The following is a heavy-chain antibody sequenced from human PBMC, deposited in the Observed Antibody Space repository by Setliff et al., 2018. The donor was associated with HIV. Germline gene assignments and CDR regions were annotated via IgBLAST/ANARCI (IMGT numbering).Heavy chain of an antibody. CDR2: IYYSGST. D-gene: IGHD3-3*01. CDR1: GGSISSYY. J-gene: IGHJ6*02. V-gene: IGHV4-59*01. CDR3: ARIFGDQGYYYGMDV. Sequence: PSETLSLTCTVSGGSISSYYWSWIRQPPGKGLEWIGYIYYSGSTNYNPSLKSRVTITVDTSKNQISLKLSSVIAADTAVYYCARIFGDQGYYYGMDVWGQGTTVTVSS.